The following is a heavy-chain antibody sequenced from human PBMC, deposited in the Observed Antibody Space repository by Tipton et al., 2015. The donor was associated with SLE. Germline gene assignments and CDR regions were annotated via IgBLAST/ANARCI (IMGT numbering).Heavy chain of an antibody. CDR2: INHSGTT. CDR1: GGSFSGYF. D-gene: IGHD3-3*01. Sequence: TLSLTCAVYGGSFSGYFWSWIRQLPDKGLEWIGEINHSGTTNCNPSLKSRVTISVDTSKNQFSLKLSSVTAADTAVYYCARGGSKHYDFWGRQMGPHAFDIWGQGTTVTVS. J-gene: IGHJ3*02. V-gene: IGHV4-34*01. CDR3: ARGGSKHYDFWGRQMGPHAFDI.